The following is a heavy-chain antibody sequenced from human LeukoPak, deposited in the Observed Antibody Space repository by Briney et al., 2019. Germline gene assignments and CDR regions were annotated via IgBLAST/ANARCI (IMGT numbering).Heavy chain of an antibody. CDR2: ISASGSAT. CDR3: GKDGGYNHYYYMDV. Sequence: PGGSLRLSCASSGFTLINYAMSWVRQAPGKGLEWVSAISASGSATYHAASVKGRFTISRDNSRNTLFLQMDSLRGEDTPLYYCGKDGGYNHYYYMDVWGKGTTVTVSS. D-gene: IGHD2-15*01. J-gene: IGHJ6*03. CDR1: GFTLINYA. V-gene: IGHV3-23*01.